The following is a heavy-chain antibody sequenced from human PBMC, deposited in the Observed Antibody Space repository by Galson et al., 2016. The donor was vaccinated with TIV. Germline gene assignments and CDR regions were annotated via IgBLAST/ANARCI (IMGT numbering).Heavy chain of an antibody. Sequence: SLRLSCAASGFTVSSNYMTWVRQAPGKGLESVSVIYSGGSTYYIDSVKGRFTISRNTAKNTPYLQMNSLRGEDTAVYYCASPQAAAVIDAFDIWGQGTMVIVSS. CDR2: IYSGGST. CDR1: GFTVSSNY. V-gene: IGHV3-53*04. CDR3: ASPQAAAVIDAFDI. J-gene: IGHJ3*02. D-gene: IGHD6-13*01.